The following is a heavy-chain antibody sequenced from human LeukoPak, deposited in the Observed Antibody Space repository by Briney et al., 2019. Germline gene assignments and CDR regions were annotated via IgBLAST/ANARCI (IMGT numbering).Heavy chain of an antibody. V-gene: IGHV1-69*05. CDR3: ARSASPALDIVVVPAAIPFDP. J-gene: IGHJ5*02. CDR2: IIPIFGTA. Sequence: ASVKVSCKASGGTFSSYAISWVRQAPGQGLEWMGGIIPIFGTANYAQKFQGRVTITTGESTSTAYMELSSLRSEDTAVYYCARSASPALDIVVVPAAIPFDPWGQGTLVTVSS. CDR1: GGTFSSYA. D-gene: IGHD2-2*02.